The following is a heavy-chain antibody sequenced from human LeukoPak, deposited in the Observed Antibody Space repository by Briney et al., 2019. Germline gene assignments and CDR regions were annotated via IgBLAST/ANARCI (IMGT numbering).Heavy chain of an antibody. CDR3: ARDLGGTAMVSAY. J-gene: IGHJ4*02. V-gene: IGHV4-38-2*02. D-gene: IGHD5-18*01. Sequence: SETLSLTCTVSGHSISSGYYWGWIRPPPGKGLEWIGSIYHSGSTFYNPSLKSRVTISVDTSKNQSSLKLSSVTAADTAVYYCARDLGGTAMVSAYWGQGTLVTVSS. CDR1: GHSISSGYY. CDR2: IYHSGST.